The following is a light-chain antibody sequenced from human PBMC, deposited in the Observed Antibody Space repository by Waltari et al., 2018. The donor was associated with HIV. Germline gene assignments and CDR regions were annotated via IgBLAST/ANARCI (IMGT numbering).Light chain of an antibody. CDR2: DVN. CDR1: ARDIVRYNS. V-gene: IGLV2-14*03. CDR3: ASYTVNSTGV. J-gene: IGLJ1*01. Sequence: QSALSQPASVSASPGQSVAISCSGSARDIVRYNSVSWYQRHPDRAPTLILFDVNNRPSGISDRFSGSKSGTTASLTISTVRTDDEADYYCASYTVNSTGVFGTGTKLSVL.